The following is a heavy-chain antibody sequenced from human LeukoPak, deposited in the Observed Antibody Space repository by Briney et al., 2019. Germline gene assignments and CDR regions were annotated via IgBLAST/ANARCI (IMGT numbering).Heavy chain of an antibody. Sequence: PSETLSLTCTVSGGSAIRTSYCGGWIRQPPGKGLEWIGTIYHTGTTYYNPSLKSRVTISVDASKNQFSLSLRSVTAADTAVYYCARASGYCISYSCFHWLDHWAQGTLVTVSS. J-gene: IGHJ5*02. CDR3: ARASGYCISYSCFHWLDH. D-gene: IGHD2-2*01. CDR1: GGSAIRTSYC. V-gene: IGHV4-39*02. CDR2: IYHTGTT.